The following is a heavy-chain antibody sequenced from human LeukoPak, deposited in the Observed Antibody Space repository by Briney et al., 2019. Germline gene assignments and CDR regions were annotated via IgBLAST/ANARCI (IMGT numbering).Heavy chain of an antibody. CDR2: IYYSGST. Sequence: SETLSLTCTVSGGSISSYYWSGIRQPPGKGLEWRGYIYYSGSTNYNPSLKSRVTISVDTSKNQFSLKLSSVTAADTAVYYCARYSSGWYPAGYFDYWGQGTLVTVSS. CDR3: ARYSSGWYPAGYFDY. CDR1: GGSISSYY. D-gene: IGHD6-19*01. V-gene: IGHV4-59*01. J-gene: IGHJ4*02.